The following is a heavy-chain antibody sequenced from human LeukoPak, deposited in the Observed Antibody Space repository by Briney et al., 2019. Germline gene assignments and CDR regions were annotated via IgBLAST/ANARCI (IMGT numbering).Heavy chain of an antibody. D-gene: IGHD6-19*01. Sequence: ASVKVSCKASGYTFTSYYMHWVRQAPGQGLDWMGVINPSGGSTSYAHKFQGRVTVTRDTSTSTVYMELSSLRSEDTAMYYRARASAHYFDYWGQGTLVTVSS. CDR1: GYTFTSYY. J-gene: IGHJ4*02. CDR2: INPSGGST. V-gene: IGHV1-46*01. CDR3: ARASAHYFDY.